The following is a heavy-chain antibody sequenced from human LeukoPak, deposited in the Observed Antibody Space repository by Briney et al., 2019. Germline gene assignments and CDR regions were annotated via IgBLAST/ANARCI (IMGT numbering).Heavy chain of an antibody. V-gene: IGHV3-48*03. CDR2: ISSSGSTI. CDR1: GFTFSSYE. CDR3: ASLPTGPYNWFDP. D-gene: IGHD4-11*01. Sequence: GGSLRLSCAASGFTFSSYEMNWVRQAPGKGLEWGSYISSSGSTIYYADSVKGRFTISRDNAKNSLYLQMNSLRAEDTAVYYCASLPTGPYNWFDPWGQGTLVTVSS. J-gene: IGHJ5*02.